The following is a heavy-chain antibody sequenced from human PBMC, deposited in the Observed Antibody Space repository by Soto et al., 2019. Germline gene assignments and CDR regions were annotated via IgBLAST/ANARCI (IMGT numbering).Heavy chain of an antibody. D-gene: IGHD1-1*01. CDR3: ARWPQLEPRFDY. J-gene: IGHJ4*02. V-gene: IGHV4-31*03. CDR2: IYYSGST. Sequence: SETLSLTCTVSCGSISSGCYYWSWIRQHPVKGLELIGYIYYSGSTYYIPSLKSRVTISVDTSKNQFSLKLSSVTAADTAVYYCARWPQLEPRFDYWGQG. CDR1: CGSISSGCYY.